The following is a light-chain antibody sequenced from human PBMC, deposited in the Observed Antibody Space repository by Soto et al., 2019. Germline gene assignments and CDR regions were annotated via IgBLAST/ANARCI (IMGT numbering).Light chain of an antibody. CDR3: QQYGSSPPIT. J-gene: IGKJ5*01. CDR2: GAS. V-gene: IGKV3-20*01. CDR1: QTVSSIY. Sequence: EIVLTQSPGTLSSSPGERATLSCRASQTVSSIYLAWYQQKPGQAPRLLMYGASSRATGIPDRFSGSGSGTDFTLTISRLEPEDFAVYYCQQYGSSPPITFGQGTRLEIK.